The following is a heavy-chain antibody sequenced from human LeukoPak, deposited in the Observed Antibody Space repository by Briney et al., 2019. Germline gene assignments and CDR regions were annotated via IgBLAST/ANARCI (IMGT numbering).Heavy chain of an antibody. V-gene: IGHV5-51*01. J-gene: IGHJ6*02. CDR2: IYPGDSDT. Sequence: GESLQISCKGSGYSFTSYWIGWVRQMPGKGLEWMGIIYPGDSDTRYSPSFQGQVTISADKSISTAYLQWSSLKASDTAMYYCARRGTGTYYDFWNYGMDVWGQGTTVTVSS. CDR3: ARRGTGTYYDFWNYGMDV. D-gene: IGHD3-3*01. CDR1: GYSFTSYW.